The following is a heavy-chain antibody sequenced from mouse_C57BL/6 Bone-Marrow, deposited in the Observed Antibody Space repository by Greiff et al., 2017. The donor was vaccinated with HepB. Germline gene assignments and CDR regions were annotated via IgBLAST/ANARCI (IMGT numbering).Heavy chain of an antibody. CDR1: GYTFTSYW. D-gene: IGHD2-4*01. V-gene: IGHV1-55*01. CDR2: IYPGSGST. J-gene: IGHJ1*03. CDR3: ARSDYDLWYFDV. Sequence: VQLQQPGAELVKPGASVKMSCKASGYTFTSYWITWVKQRPGQGLEWIGDIYPGSGSTNYNEKLKSKATLAVDTSSSKAYMQLSSLTSEDSAVDYCARSDYDLWYFDVWGTGTTVTVSS.